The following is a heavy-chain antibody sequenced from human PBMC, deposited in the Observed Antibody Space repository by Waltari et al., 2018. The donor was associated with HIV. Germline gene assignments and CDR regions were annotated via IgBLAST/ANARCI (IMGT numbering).Heavy chain of an antibody. CDR3: ATPLKASGSYFYYYYGMDV. CDR1: GGSISSSSYY. Sequence: QLQLQESGPGLVKPSETLSLTCTVSGGSISSSSYYWGWIRQPPGKGLEWIGSIYYSGSTYYNPSLKSRVTISVDTSKNQFSLKLSSVTAADTAVYYCATPLKASGSYFYYYYGMDVWGQGTTVTVSS. V-gene: IGHV4-39*07. CDR2: IYYSGST. J-gene: IGHJ6*02. D-gene: IGHD1-26*01.